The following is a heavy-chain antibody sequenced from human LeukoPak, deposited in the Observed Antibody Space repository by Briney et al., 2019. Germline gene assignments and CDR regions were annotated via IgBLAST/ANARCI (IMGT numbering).Heavy chain of an antibody. V-gene: IGHV3-48*03. Sequence: AGGSLRLSCAASGFAFSSYEMNWVRQAPGKGLEWVSYISSSGSTIYYADSVKGRFTISRDNAKNSLYLQMNSLRAEDTAVYYFAGGYRLGSGYCSGLAVWGKGTTVTASS. CDR3: AGGYRLGSGYCSGLAV. J-gene: IGHJ6*04. CDR2: ISSSGSTI. D-gene: IGHD3-16*01. CDR1: GFAFSSYE.